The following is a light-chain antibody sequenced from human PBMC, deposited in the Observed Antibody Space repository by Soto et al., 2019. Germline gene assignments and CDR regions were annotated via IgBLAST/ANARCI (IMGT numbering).Light chain of an antibody. CDR1: QAIGSA. J-gene: IGKJ4*01. CDR2: DVS. Sequence: AIHLTQSPSSLSASVGDRVTITCRASQAIGSALAWYQQRPGRSPKLLIYDVSILESGVPSRFAGSGSGADFTLTISGMQPEDIATYYCQQFRISFTFGAGTKVEIK. CDR3: QQFRISFT. V-gene: IGKV1-13*02.